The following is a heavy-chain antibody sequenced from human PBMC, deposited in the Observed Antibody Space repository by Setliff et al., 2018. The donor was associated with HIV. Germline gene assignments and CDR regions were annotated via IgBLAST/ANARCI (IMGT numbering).Heavy chain of an antibody. J-gene: IGHJ4*02. Sequence: GGSLRLSCAASGFTFSNYAMSWVRQAPGEGLEWVSVTYGGGTTHYADSVKGRFTISRDNSKNTVYLQMNSLRVEDTAVYYCARELYREWDYWGQGTLVTVSS. D-gene: IGHD3-10*01. V-gene: IGHV3-66*02. CDR3: ARELYREWDY. CDR2: TYGGGTT. CDR1: GFTFSNYA.